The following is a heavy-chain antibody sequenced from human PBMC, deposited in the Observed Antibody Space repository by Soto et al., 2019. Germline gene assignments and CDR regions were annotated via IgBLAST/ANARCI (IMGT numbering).Heavy chain of an antibody. Sequence: GGSLRLSCAASGFTVSSNYVNWVRQAPGKGLEWVSVIYSGGNTYYADSVKGRFTISRDNSKITLYLQMNSLRAEDTAVYYCASLGYSGYDFAFDIWGQGTMVTVSS. D-gene: IGHD5-12*01. V-gene: IGHV3-53*01. J-gene: IGHJ3*02. CDR1: GFTVSSNY. CDR3: ASLGYSGYDFAFDI. CDR2: IYSGGNT.